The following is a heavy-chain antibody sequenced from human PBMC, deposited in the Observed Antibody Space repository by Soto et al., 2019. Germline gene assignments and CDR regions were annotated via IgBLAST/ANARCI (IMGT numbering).Heavy chain of an antibody. V-gene: IGHV3-30*03. J-gene: IGHJ3*02. D-gene: IGHD6-19*01. CDR2: ISYDGSNK. CDR1: GFTFSSYG. CDR3: AILAVAVEDAFDI. Sequence: QVQLVESGGGVVQPGRSLRLSCAASGFTFSSYGMHWVRQAPGKGLEWVAVISYDGSNKYYADSVKGRFTISRDNTKNTLYLQMKSLRAEDTGVYYCAILAVAVEDAFDIWGQGTMVTVS.